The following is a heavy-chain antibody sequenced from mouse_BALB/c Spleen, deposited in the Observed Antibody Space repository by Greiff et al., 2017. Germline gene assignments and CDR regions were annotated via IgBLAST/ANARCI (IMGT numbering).Heavy chain of an antibody. D-gene: IGHD1-1*01. CDR1: GFTFSSYA. CDR3: ARARLYYVSSSYAMDY. V-gene: IGHV5-6-5*01. J-gene: IGHJ4*01. CDR2: ISSGGST. Sequence: EVQLVESGGGLVKPGGSLKLSCAASGFTFSSYAMSWVRQTPEKRLEWVASISSGGSTYYPDSVMGRFTISRDNARNILYLQMSSLRSEDAAMYYCARARLYYVSSSYAMDYWGQGTSVTVSS.